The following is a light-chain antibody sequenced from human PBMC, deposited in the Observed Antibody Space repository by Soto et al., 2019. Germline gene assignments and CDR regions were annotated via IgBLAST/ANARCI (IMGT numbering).Light chain of an antibody. CDR1: QSLTNSF. J-gene: IGKJ5*01. Sequence: IVLPQSPCTLSLSPGERSTLSCISIQSLTNSFIAWYQQKPGQAPRLLIYDTSSRATGIPDRFSGSGSGTDFTLTISSLEPEDFAVYYCQQRSNWPRITFGQGTRLEIK. V-gene: IGKV3D-20*02. CDR2: DTS. CDR3: QQRSNWPRIT.